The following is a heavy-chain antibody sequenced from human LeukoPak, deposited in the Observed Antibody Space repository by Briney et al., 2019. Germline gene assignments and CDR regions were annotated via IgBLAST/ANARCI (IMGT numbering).Heavy chain of an antibody. Sequence: PSETLSLTCTVSGGSISSSSYYWGWIRQPPGKGLEWIGSIYYSGSTNYNPSLKSRVTISVDTSKNQFSLKLSSVTAADTAVYYCARLGYCSGGSCAASSPEYYFDYWGQGTLVTVSS. J-gene: IGHJ4*02. CDR1: GGSISSSSYY. CDR3: ARLGYCSGGSCAASSPEYYFDY. CDR2: IYYSGST. V-gene: IGHV4-39*07. D-gene: IGHD2-15*01.